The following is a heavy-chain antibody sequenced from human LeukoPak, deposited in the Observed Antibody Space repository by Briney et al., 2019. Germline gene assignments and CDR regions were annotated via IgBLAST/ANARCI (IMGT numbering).Heavy chain of an antibody. CDR3: ARSVVIDY. Sequence: PGGSLRLSCAASGFTFSRYWMSWVRQAPGKGLEWVANIKADGSEKHYVDSVKGRFTISRDNAKNTLYLQMNSLRAEDTAVYYCARSVVIDYWGQGTLVTVSS. D-gene: IGHD3-22*01. CDR2: IKADGSEK. V-gene: IGHV3-7*01. J-gene: IGHJ4*02. CDR1: GFTFSRYW.